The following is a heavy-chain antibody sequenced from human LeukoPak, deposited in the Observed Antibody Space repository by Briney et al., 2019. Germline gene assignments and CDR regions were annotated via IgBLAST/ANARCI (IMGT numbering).Heavy chain of an antibody. CDR2: NYYSGST. CDR1: GGSISSGGYY. CDR3: ARGPGATRRNWFDP. Sequence: PSETLSLTCTVSGGSISSGGYYWSWIRQHPGKGLEWIGYNYYSGSTYYNPSLKSRVTISVDTSKNQFSLKLSSVTAADTAVYYCARGPGATRRNWFDPWGQGTLVTVSS. V-gene: IGHV4-31*03. J-gene: IGHJ5*02.